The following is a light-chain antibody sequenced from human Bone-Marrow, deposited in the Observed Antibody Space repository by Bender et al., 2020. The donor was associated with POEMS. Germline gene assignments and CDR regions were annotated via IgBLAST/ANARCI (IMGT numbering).Light chain of an antibody. CDR3: YSTDSSGNYWV. J-gene: IGLJ3*02. CDR2: EDS. V-gene: IGLV3-10*01. Sequence: SYELTQPPSVSVSPGQTATITCSGDALPRKHAYWYQQKSGQAPVLVIYEDSKRLSEIYERFSGSSSGTMATLTIRGAQVEDEADYYCYSTDSSGNYWVFGGGTKLTVL. CDR1: ALPRKH.